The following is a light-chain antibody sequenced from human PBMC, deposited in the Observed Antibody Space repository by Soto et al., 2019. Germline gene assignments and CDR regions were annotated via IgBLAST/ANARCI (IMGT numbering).Light chain of an antibody. V-gene: IGKV1-39*01. CDR2: AAS. J-gene: IGKJ4*01. CDR1: QTISNN. Sequence: DIQMTQSPSSLSASGGDRVTITCRASQTISNNLNWYQQKPGKAPKLLIYAASTLQSGVPSRFSGTGSGTDFILTISSLQPEDFATYYCQQTYTTPLTFGGGTKVEIE. CDR3: QQTYTTPLT.